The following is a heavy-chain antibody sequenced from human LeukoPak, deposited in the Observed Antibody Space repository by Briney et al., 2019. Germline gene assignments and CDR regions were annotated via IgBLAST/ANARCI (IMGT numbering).Heavy chain of an antibody. J-gene: IGHJ6*02. CDR3: ARHGVVRGVTQYGMDV. V-gene: IGHV1-18*01. Sequence: GASVKVSCKASGYTFTSYGISWVRQAPGQGLEWMGWISAYNGNTNYAQKLQGRVTMTTDTSTSTAYLQWSSLKASDTAMYYCARHGVVRGVTQYGMDVWGQGTTVTVSS. D-gene: IGHD3-10*01. CDR2: ISAYNGNT. CDR1: GYTFTSYG.